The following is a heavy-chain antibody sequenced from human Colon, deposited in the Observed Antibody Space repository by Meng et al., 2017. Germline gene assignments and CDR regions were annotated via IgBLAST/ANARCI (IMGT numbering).Heavy chain of an antibody. D-gene: IGHD6-19*01. CDR1: GYTFTSYG. CDR3: ARGAITRTATALGW. Sequence: QVQLVQSGAEVKKPGASVKVSCKASGYTFTSYGLSWVRQAPGQGLEWMGWISTYNGNTNYAQKLQGRVTMTTDTSTSTVYMEVRSLRSDDTAVYYCARGAITRTATALGWWGQGTLVTVSS. J-gene: IGHJ4*02. V-gene: IGHV1-18*01. CDR2: ISTYNGNT.